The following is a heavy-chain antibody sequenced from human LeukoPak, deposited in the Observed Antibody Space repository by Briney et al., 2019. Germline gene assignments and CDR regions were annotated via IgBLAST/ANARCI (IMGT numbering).Heavy chain of an antibody. CDR3: AKDKSRKLRTIGYYFDY. CDR2: ISYDGSNK. V-gene: IGHV3-30-3*01. Sequence: GGSLRLSCAASGFTFSSYAMHWVRQAPGKGLEWVAVISYDGSNKYYADSVKGRFTISRDNSKNTLYLQMNSLRAEDTAVYYCAKDKSRKLRTIGYYFDYWGQGTLVTVSS. CDR1: GFTFSSYA. D-gene: IGHD1-14*01. J-gene: IGHJ4*02.